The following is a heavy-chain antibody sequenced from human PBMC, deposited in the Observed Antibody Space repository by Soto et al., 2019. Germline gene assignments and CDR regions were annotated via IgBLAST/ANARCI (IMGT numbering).Heavy chain of an antibody. CDR1: DTTHW. V-gene: IGHV5-51*01. CDR2: IYPGDFDT. Sequence: EAQLVQSGAEVKKPGESLKISCKASDTTHWIGWVRQKPGKGLEWMGIIYPGDFDTKYSPSFQGQVTISVDKSISTAYLHWSSLNASDTATYYCARLVNYYFGMDVWGLGTTVTVSS. J-gene: IGHJ6*02. CDR3: ARLVNYYFGMDV.